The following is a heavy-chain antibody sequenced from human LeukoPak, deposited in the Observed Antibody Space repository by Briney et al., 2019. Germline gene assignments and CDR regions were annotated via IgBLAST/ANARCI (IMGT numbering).Heavy chain of an antibody. D-gene: IGHD3-9*01. CDR3: SKWGDYDVLTGYYVSDY. V-gene: IGHV3-23*01. Sequence: GASLRLSCAASGFTFSNYAMSWVRQAPGKGLEWVSAITGSGGNTYYADSVKGRFTISRDNSKNTVFLQMNSLRAEDTAVYYCSKWGDYDVLTGYYVSDYWGQGTLVTVSS. CDR2: ITGSGGNT. CDR1: GFTFSNYA. J-gene: IGHJ4*02.